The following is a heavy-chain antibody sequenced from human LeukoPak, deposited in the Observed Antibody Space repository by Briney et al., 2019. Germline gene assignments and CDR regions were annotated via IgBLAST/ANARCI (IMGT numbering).Heavy chain of an antibody. CDR3: ARDAPDYSGSGSYY. CDR1: GGSITSYF. D-gene: IGHD3-10*01. J-gene: IGHJ4*02. V-gene: IGHV4-4*07. Sequence: PPETLSLTCTVSGGSITSYFWSWIRQPAGKGLEWIGRIYSSGNTNYNPSLKSRVTMSVDTSKNQFSLKLSSVTAADTAVYYCARDAPDYSGSGSYYWGQGTLVTVSS. CDR2: IYSSGNT.